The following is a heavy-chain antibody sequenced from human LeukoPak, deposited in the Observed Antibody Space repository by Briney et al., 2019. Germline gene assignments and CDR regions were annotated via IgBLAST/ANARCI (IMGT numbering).Heavy chain of an antibody. CDR1: GYTFTGYY. D-gene: IGHD6-19*01. CDR2: INPNSGGT. J-gene: IGHJ5*02. V-gene: IGHV1-2*02. Sequence: GASVKVSCKASGYTFTGYYMHWVRQAPGQGLEWMGWINPNSGGTNYAQKFQGRVTMTRDTSISTAYMELSGLRSDDTAVYYCARGGIAVAGTLNWFDPWGQGTLVTVSS. CDR3: ARGGIAVAGTLNWFDP.